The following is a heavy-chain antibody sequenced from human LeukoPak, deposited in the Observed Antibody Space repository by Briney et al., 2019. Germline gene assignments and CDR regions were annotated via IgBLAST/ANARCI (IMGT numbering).Heavy chain of an antibody. CDR1: GYTFTSYG. V-gene: IGHV1-18*01. Sequence: ASVKASCKASGYTFTSYGISWVRQAPGQGLEWMGWISAYNGNTNYAQKLQRRVTMTTDTSTSTAYMELRSLRSDDTAVYYCARDFPRGYDSFDIWGQGTMVTVSS. CDR2: ISAYNGNT. D-gene: IGHD5-12*01. J-gene: IGHJ3*02. CDR3: ARDFPRGYDSFDI.